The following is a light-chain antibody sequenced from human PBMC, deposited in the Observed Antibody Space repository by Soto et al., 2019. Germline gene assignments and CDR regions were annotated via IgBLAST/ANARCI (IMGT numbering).Light chain of an antibody. Sequence: QSALTQPASVSGSPGQSITISCPGTSSDVGGYNYVSWYQQHPGKAPKLIIYEVSNRPSGVSNRFSGSKSGNTASLTISGLQAEDVADYYCSSYTSSSTRVFGGGTKVTVL. CDR1: SSDVGGYNY. J-gene: IGLJ3*02. CDR3: SSYTSSSTRV. V-gene: IGLV2-14*01. CDR2: EVS.